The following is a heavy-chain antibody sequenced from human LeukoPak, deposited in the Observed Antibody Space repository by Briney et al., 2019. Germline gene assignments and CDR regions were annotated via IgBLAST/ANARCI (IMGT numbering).Heavy chain of an antibody. CDR3: ARDYRRGNLYYFDY. J-gene: IGHJ4*02. Sequence: PSETLSLTCPVSGGPISSSSYYWGWIRQPPGKGLEWIGSIYYSGSTYYNPSLKSRVTISVDTSKNQFSLKLSSVTTADTAVYYCARDYRRGNLYYFDYWGQGTLVTVSS. CDR2: IYYSGST. CDR1: GGPISSSSYY. V-gene: IGHV4-39*07. D-gene: IGHD3-16*02.